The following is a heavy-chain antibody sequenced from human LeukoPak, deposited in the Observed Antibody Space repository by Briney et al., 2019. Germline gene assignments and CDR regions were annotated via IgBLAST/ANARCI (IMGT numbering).Heavy chain of an antibody. J-gene: IGHJ4*02. D-gene: IGHD6-19*01. V-gene: IGHV1-69*04. CDR2: IIPILGIA. CDR1: GGTFSSYA. CDR3: ARERGSGWPDY. Sequence: GASVKVSCKASGGTFSSYAIIWVRQAPGQGLEWMGRIIPILGIANYAQKFQGRVTITADKSTSTAYMELSSLRSEDTAVYYCARERGSGWPDYWGQGTLVTASS.